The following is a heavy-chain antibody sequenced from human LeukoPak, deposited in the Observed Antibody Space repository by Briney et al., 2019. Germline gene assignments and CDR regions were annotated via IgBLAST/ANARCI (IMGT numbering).Heavy chain of an antibody. CDR1: GFTFSNYW. CDR3: VTKEPSTSGWSY. D-gene: IGHD6-19*01. Sequence: GGSLRLSCEGSGFTFSNYWMGWVRQAPGKGLQWVANIKTDGSEKNYVDSVKGRFTISRDNAENSVYLQMNDLRAEDTGVYYCVTKEPSTSGWSYWGQGTLVTVSS. J-gene: IGHJ4*02. CDR2: IKTDGSEK. V-gene: IGHV3-7*01.